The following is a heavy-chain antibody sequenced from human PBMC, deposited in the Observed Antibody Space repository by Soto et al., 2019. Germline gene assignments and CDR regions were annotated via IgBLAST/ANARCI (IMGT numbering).Heavy chain of an antibody. Sequence: SETLSLTCTVSGGSVSSGNYYWSWIRQPPGKGLEWIGYIYYSGSTNYNPSLKSRVAISVDTSKNQFSLKLSSVTAADTAVYYCARLSGSYYRANYFDYWGQGTLVTVSS. CDR1: GGSVSSGNYY. V-gene: IGHV4-61*01. CDR3: ARLSGSYYRANYFDY. CDR2: IYYSGST. D-gene: IGHD3-10*01. J-gene: IGHJ4*02.